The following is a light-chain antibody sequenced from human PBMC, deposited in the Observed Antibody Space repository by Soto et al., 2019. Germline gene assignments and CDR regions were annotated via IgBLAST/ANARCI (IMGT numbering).Light chain of an antibody. CDR3: QQYGSWT. V-gene: IGKV3-20*01. CDR2: GTS. CDR1: QTMSSNY. Sequence: EIVLTQSPGTLSVSPGERATLSCRASQTMSSNYLAWYQQKHGQAPSLLIYGTSIRATGTPDRFSGSGSGTDFTLTISILEPEDSAIYYCQQYGSWTFGQGTKVEIK. J-gene: IGKJ1*01.